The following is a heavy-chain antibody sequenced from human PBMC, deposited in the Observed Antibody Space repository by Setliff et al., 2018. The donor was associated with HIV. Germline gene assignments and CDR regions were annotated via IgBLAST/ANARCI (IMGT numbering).Heavy chain of an antibody. D-gene: IGHD3-10*01. CDR3: ARHGLLWFGAGYNWFDP. Sequence: PSETLSLTCAVYGGSFSGYSWSWIRQPPGKGLEWIGYIYHSGSTYYNPSLKSRVTISVDKSKNQLSLRLSSVTAADTAVYYCARHGLLWFGAGYNWFDPWGQGTLVTVSS. V-gene: IGHV4-34*01. CDR2: IYHSGST. J-gene: IGHJ5*02. CDR1: GGSFSGYS.